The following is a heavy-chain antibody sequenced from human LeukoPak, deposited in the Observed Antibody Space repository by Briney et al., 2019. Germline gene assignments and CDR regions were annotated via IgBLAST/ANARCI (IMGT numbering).Heavy chain of an antibody. J-gene: IGHJ4*02. CDR2: IYPGDSDT. D-gene: IGHD2-2*01. Sequence: GESLKISCRGSGYSFNTYWIGWVRQMPGKGLEWMGIIYPGDSDTRYSPSFQGQVTMSADKSINTAYRQWSSLKASDTAMYYCARRQGCSSTSCPPDYWGQGTLVTVSS. V-gene: IGHV5-51*01. CDR3: ARRQGCSSTSCPPDY. CDR1: GYSFNTYW.